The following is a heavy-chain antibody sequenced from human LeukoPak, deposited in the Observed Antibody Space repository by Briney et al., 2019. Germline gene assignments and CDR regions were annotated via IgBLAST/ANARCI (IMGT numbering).Heavy chain of an antibody. CDR1: GFTFSSYG. D-gene: IGHD6-19*01. CDR2: ISYDGSNK. V-gene: IGHV3-30*18. Sequence: GRSLRLSCAASGFTFSSYGMHWVRQAPGKGLEWVAVISYDGSNKYYTDSVKGRFTISRDNSKNTLYLQMNSLSAEDTAVYYCAKSPAVAGTLDLDYWGQGTLVTVSS. J-gene: IGHJ4*02. CDR3: AKSPAVAGTLDLDY.